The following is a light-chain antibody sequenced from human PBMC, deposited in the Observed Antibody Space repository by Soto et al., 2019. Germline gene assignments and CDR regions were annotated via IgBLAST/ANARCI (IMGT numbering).Light chain of an antibody. CDR3: HQRQSWPRT. J-gene: IGKJ1*01. Sequence: ELVLTPSPATLSSFPGDRVTLSCRASQYINTRLAWYQHRPGQAPRLLIYQTSIRAAGIPARFSASGSGTDFTLTISDVQPEDFALYYCHQRQSWPRTFGQGTKVDIK. CDR2: QTS. V-gene: IGKV3-11*01. CDR1: QYINTR.